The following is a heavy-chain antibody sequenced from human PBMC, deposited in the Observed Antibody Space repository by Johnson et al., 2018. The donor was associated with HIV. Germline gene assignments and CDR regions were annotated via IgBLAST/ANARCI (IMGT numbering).Heavy chain of an antibody. CDR2: ISYNGTNK. V-gene: IGHV3-30*18. CDR1: GFTFSTYG. J-gene: IGHJ3*02. D-gene: IGHD5-24*01. Sequence: QVQLVESGGGVVQPGRSLRLSCAASGFTFSTYGMHWVRQAPGTGLEWVALISYNGTNKYYADSVKGRFTISRDNSKNTLFLQMNSLRAEDTAVYYCAKVVGWGKGYNEDAFDMWGQGTMVTVSS. CDR3: AKVVGWGKGYNEDAFDM.